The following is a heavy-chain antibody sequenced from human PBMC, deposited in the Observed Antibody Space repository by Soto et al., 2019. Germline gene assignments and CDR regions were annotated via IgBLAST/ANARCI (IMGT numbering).Heavy chain of an antibody. Sequence: QVQLVESGGGVVQPGRSLRLSCATSGFTFNDYPFHWIRQAPGKGLEWVAVIAYDGSIKLYADSVKGRFTISRDSSDNTLYLQMNSLGPEDTAIYHCARDMLRGAPDYLDFWGQGTLVTVSS. V-gene: IGHV3-30-3*01. J-gene: IGHJ4*02. CDR1: GFTFNDYP. CDR3: ARDMLRGAPDYLDF. D-gene: IGHD3-16*01. CDR2: IAYDGSIK.